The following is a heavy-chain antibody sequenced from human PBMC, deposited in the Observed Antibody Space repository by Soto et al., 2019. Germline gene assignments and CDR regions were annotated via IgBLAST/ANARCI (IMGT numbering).Heavy chain of an antibody. CDR2: TYYRSKWYN. J-gene: IGHJ5*02. Sequence: SQTLSLTCAISGDSVSSNSAAWNWIRQSPSRGLEWLGRTYYRSKWYNDYAISVKSRITINPDTSKNQFSLQLNSVIPEDTAVYHCARAHLGSDRYHLEPFAPWGQRSLVIVSS. CDR3: ARAHLGSDRYHLEPFAP. D-gene: IGHD1-1*01. CDR1: GDSVSSNSAA. V-gene: IGHV6-1*01.